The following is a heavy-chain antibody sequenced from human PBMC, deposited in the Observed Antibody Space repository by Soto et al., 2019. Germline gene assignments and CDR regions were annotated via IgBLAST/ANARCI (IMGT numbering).Heavy chain of an antibody. CDR1: GFTFSNYD. V-gene: IGHV3-23*01. CDR2: ISGSDNNT. Sequence: ESGGGLVQPGGSLRLSCAASGFTFSNYDMSWVRQAPGKGLEWVSSISGSDNNTYYADSVKGRFTISRDNSRSTLSLQMSSLRAEDTAMYFCAKVLRYWYFDLWGRGTLVTVSS. CDR3: AKVLRYWYFDL. J-gene: IGHJ2*01. D-gene: IGHD2-8*02.